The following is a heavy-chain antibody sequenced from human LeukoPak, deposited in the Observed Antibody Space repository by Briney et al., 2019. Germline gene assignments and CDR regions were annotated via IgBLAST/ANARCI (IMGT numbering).Heavy chain of an antibody. CDR2: IYYSGST. Sequence: SETLSLTCTVSGGSISSYYWSWIRQPPGKGLEWIGHIYYSGSTNYNPSLKSRVTISVDTFKNQFSLKLSSVTAADTAVYYCARGGYSYGYTDWYFDLWGRGTLVTVSS. D-gene: IGHD5-18*01. J-gene: IGHJ2*01. V-gene: IGHV4-59*01. CDR1: GGSISSYY. CDR3: ARGGYSYGYTDWYFDL.